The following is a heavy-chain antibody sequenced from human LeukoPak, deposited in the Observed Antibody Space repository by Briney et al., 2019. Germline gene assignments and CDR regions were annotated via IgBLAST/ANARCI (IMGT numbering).Heavy chain of an antibody. J-gene: IGHJ4*02. V-gene: IGHV1-46*01. CDR1: GYTFTSYY. CDR3: ARDRQGRSMVRGEDDY. Sequence: GASVKVSCKTSGYTFTSYYIHWVRQAPGQGLEWVGIINPSGGDTSYTQKFQGRVTLTRDTSTSTVYMELRSLRFEDTAVYYCARDRQGRSMVRGEDDYWGQGTLVTVSS. D-gene: IGHD3-10*01. CDR2: INPSGGDT.